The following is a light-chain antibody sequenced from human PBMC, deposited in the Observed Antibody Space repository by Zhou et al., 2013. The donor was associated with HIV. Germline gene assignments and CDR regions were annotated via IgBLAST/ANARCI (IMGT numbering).Light chain of an antibody. CDR1: TGTVTSGHY. CDR2: DTN. J-gene: IGLJ2*01. Sequence: QAVVTQEPSLTVSPGGTVTLTCGSSTGTVTSGHYPYWFQQKPGQAPRTLIHDTNNKHSWTPARFSGSLLGGKAALTLSGAHPEDEAEYYCLLSYNGGRVFGGGTKLTVL. CDR3: LLSYNGGRV. V-gene: IGLV7-46*01.